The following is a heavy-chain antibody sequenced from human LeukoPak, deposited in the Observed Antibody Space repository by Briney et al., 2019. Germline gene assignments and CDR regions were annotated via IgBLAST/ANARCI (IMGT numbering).Heavy chain of an antibody. D-gene: IGHD3-22*01. V-gene: IGHV4-34*09. CDR2: ISHSGST. J-gene: IGHJ5*02. Sequence: SETLSLTCAVYGGSFSGYYWSWIRQPPGKGLEWIGEISHSGSTYYNPSLKSRVTISVDTSKNQFSLKLSSVTAADTAVYYCAREVGRPTMIVVAYWFDPWGQGTLVTVSS. CDR1: GGSFSGYY. CDR3: AREVGRPTMIVVAYWFDP.